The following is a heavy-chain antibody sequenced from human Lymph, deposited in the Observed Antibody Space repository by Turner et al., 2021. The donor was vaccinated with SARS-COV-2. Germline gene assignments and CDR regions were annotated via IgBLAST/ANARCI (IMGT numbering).Heavy chain of an antibody. J-gene: IGHJ3*02. Sequence: EVQLVETGGGLIHPGGSLRLSCAPSGFTVSRKYMSWVRQARGKGLEWVSVNYIGGTTYHADSVKGRFTISRDNSKNTLYLEMNSLRAEDTAVYYCARDLDPLAFDIWGQGTMVTVSS. CDR3: ARDLDPLAFDI. CDR1: GFTVSRKY. CDR2: NYIGGTT. V-gene: IGHV3-53*02.